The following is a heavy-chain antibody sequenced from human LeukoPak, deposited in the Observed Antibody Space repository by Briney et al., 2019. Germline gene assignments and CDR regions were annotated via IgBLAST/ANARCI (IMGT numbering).Heavy chain of an antibody. D-gene: IGHD6-13*01. Sequence: GGSLRLSCAASGFTVSSNYMNWVRQAPGKGLEWVSILYSGGNTHYADSVKGRFTISRDNSQNTLYLQMNSLRPEDTAVYYCAHISSSWPDYWGQGTLVTVSS. J-gene: IGHJ4*02. V-gene: IGHV3-53*01. CDR2: LYSGGNT. CDR3: AHISSSWPDY. CDR1: GFTVSSNY.